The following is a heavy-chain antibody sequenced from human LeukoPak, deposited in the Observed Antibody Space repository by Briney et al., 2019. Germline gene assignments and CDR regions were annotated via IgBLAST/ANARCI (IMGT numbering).Heavy chain of an antibody. V-gene: IGHV1-18*01. J-gene: IGHJ3*02. D-gene: IGHD1-1*01. Sequence: ASVKVSCKAFGYTFDTSSISWVRQAPGQRLEWMGWISPNNGNTHYARGVQGRVTMTTDTSRSTAYMELRSLRSDDTAVYYCTRVRNSNNWWGAFDIWGQGTMVTVSS. CDR3: TRVRNSNNWWGAFDI. CDR2: ISPNNGNT. CDR1: GYTFDTSS.